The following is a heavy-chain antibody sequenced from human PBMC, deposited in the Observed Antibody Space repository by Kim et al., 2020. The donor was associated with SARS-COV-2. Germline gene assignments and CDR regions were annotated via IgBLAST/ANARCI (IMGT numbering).Heavy chain of an antibody. CDR2: IWYDGSSQ. CDR3: ARDNEKGAFDI. Sequence: GGSLRLSCAASGFSLTSYSMHWVRQAPGKGLEWVAVIWYDGSSQYYADSVKGRFTISRDKSKNTLDLQMNSLGAEDTAVFYCARDNEKGAFDIWGQGTTV. J-gene: IGHJ3*02. D-gene: IGHD2-8*01. V-gene: IGHV3-33*01. CDR1: GFSLTSYS.